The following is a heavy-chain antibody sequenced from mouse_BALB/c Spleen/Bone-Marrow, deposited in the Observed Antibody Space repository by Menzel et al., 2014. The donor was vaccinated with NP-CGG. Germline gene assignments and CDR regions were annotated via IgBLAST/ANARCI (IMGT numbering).Heavy chain of an antibody. CDR1: SYTFTSYW. CDR2: INPSTGYT. Sequence: VQGVESGAELAKPGASVKMSCKASSYTFTSYWMHWVKQRPGQGLEWIGYINPSTGYTAYNQKFKDKATLTADKSSNTAYMQLSSLTSEDSAVYYCARGNYEAMDYWGQGTSVTVSS. D-gene: IGHD2-1*01. CDR3: ARGNYEAMDY. V-gene: IGHV1-7*01. J-gene: IGHJ4*01.